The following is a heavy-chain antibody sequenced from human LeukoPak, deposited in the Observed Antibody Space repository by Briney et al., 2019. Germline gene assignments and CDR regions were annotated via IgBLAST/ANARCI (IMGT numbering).Heavy chain of an antibody. J-gene: IGHJ5*02. CDR1: GFTVSTNY. V-gene: IGHV3-53*01. D-gene: IGHD7-27*01. CDR3: SGNWGSDNWFDP. CDR2: IYSGGST. Sequence: GGSLRLSCAASGFTVSTNYMTWVRQAPGKGLEWVSVIYSGGSTYYADSVKGRFTISRDNSKNTLYLQMNSLRAEDTALYYRSGNWGSDNWFDPWGQGTLVTVSS.